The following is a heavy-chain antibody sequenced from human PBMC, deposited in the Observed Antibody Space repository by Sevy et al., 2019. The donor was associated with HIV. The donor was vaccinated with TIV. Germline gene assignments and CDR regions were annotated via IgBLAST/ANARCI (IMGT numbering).Heavy chain of an antibody. CDR1: GFTFSSYG. CDR2: LSYDGSNK. V-gene: IGHV3-30*18. J-gene: IGHJ6*02. D-gene: IGHD3-22*01. CDR3: AKARGPHYYDSTGYYYDGYYYGMDV. Sequence: GGSLRLSCAASGFTFSSYGMHWVRLAPGKGLEWVAVLSYDGSNKDYADSVKGRFTISRDNSKNTLYLQMNSRRAEDTAVYYCAKARGPHYYDSTGYYYDGYYYGMDVWGQGTTVTVSS.